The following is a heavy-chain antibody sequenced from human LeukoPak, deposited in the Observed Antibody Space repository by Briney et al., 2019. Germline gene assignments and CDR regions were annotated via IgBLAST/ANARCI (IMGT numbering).Heavy chain of an antibody. CDR2: ISAYNGNT. CDR1: GYTFTSYG. V-gene: IGHV1-18*01. D-gene: IGHD3-22*01. CDR3: ARRYYYDSSGYTTDAFDI. J-gene: IGHJ3*02. Sequence: GASVKASCKASGYTFTSYGISWVRQAPGQGLEWMGWISAYNGNTNYAQKLQGRVTMTTDTSTSTAYMELRSLRSDDTAVYYCARRYYYDSSGYTTDAFDIWGQGTMVTVSS.